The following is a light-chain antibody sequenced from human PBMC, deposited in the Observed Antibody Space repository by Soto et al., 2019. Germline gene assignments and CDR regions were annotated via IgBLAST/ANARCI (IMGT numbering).Light chain of an antibody. CDR2: GAS. Sequence: ELVLTQSPGTLSLSPGERATLSCRASQSVSSSYLAWYQQKPGQAPSLLIYGASNRATGIPDRFSGSGSGTDFTLTISRLEPEDFAVYFCQQYGRSPPFTFGQGAKVEIK. J-gene: IGKJ2*01. V-gene: IGKV3-20*01. CDR1: QSVSSSY. CDR3: QQYGRSPPFT.